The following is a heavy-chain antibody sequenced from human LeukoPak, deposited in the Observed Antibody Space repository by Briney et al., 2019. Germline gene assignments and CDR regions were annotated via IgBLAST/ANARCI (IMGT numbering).Heavy chain of an antibody. J-gene: IGHJ4*02. V-gene: IGHV4-34*01. CDR1: GGSFSDYY. Sequence: SETLSLTCAVYGGSFSDYYWSWIRQPPGKGLEWIGEINHSGSTNYNPSLKSRVTISVDTSKNQFSLKLSSVTAADTAVYYCARRHDSSGYYGFDCWGQGILVTVSS. CDR3: ARRHDSSGYYGFDC. CDR2: INHSGST. D-gene: IGHD3-22*01.